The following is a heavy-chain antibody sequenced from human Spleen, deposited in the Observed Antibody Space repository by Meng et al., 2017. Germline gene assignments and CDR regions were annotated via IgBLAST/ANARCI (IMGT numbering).Heavy chain of an antibody. V-gene: IGHV3-33*01. CDR1: GFTFSSFG. J-gene: IGHJ4*02. CDR2: IWYDGSNK. D-gene: IGHD3-16*02. Sequence: GESLKISCAASGFTFSSFGMHWVRQAPGKGLEWVAVIWYDGSNKYYADSVKGRSTISRDNSKNTLYLQMNSLRAEDTAVYYCARDDSYIVYWGQGTLVTVSS. CDR3: ARDDSYIVY.